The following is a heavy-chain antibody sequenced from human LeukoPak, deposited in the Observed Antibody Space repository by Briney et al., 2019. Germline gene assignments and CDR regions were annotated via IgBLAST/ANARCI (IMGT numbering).Heavy chain of an antibody. V-gene: IGHV3-23*01. CDR2: ISGSGGST. J-gene: IGHJ4*02. CDR1: GFTFSSYA. Sequence: GGSLRLSCVASGFTFSSYAMSWVRQAPGKGLEWVSGISGSGGSTYYADSVKGRFTISRDNSKNTLYVQMNSLRAEDTAVYYCAEGATLGTRMYYFDYWGQGTLVTVSS. D-gene: IGHD1-1*01. CDR3: AEGATLGTRMYYFDY.